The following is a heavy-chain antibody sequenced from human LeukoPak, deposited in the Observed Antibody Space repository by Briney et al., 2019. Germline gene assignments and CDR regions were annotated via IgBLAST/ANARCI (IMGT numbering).Heavy chain of an antibody. CDR1: GYTFTSYG. CDR2: ISAYNGNT. V-gene: IGHV1-18*01. CDR3: ARNFSGLGVGGSSSPNWFDP. D-gene: IGHD6-6*01. J-gene: IGHJ5*02. Sequence: ASVKVSCKASGYTFTSYGISWVRQAPGQGLEWMGWISAYNGNTNYAQKLQGRVTMTTDTSTSTAYMELRSLRSDDTAVYYCARNFSGLGVGGSSSPNWFDPWGQGTLVTVSS.